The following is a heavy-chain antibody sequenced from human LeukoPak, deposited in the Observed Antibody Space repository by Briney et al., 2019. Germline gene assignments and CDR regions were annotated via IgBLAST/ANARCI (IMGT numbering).Heavy chain of an antibody. CDR2: INGGSNAI. CDR1: GFTFSSYS. Sequence: GGSLRLSCAASGFTFSSYSINWARQAPGKGLEWVSYINGGSNAIYYADSVKGRFTISRGNAKNSLYLQMNSLRVEDTALYYCARDLDWSFDYWGQGTLVTVSS. J-gene: IGHJ4*02. D-gene: IGHD1-1*01. CDR3: ARDLDWSFDY. V-gene: IGHV3-48*01.